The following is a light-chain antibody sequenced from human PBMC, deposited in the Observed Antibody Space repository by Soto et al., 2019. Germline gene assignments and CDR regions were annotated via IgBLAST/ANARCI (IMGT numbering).Light chain of an antibody. CDR2: GAS. CDR1: QTINNN. J-gene: IGKJ4*01. V-gene: IGKV3-15*01. Sequence: VMTQAPATLSVSPGERATLSCRASQTINNNVAWYQLKDGQVPRLVIYGASTRATDIPARFSGSGSGTEFTLTISSLEPEDFAVYYCQQYGSSLGVTFGGGTKVDIK. CDR3: QQYGSSLGVT.